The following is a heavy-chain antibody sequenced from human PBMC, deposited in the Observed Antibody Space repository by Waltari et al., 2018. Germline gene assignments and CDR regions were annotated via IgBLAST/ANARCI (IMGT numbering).Heavy chain of an antibody. Sequence: EVPLVESGRGLVQPGGSLRLSCGGAGFTRSRFWLSWVRQAPGKGLDWVANMNRDGSETYYVDSVKGRFTISRDNAKNSLYLEMNTLRVEDTAIYYCARLSSSWNEKGAFDIWGQGTMVTVSS. J-gene: IGHJ3*02. V-gene: IGHV3-7*01. CDR1: GFTRSRFW. CDR3: ARLSSSWNEKGAFDI. CDR2: MNRDGSET. D-gene: IGHD6-13*01.